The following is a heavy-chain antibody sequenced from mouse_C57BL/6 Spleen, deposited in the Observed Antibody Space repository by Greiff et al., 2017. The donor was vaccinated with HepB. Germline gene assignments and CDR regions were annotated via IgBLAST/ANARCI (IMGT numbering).Heavy chain of an antibody. CDR3: ARDGYYGSSFPYYAMDY. CDR1: GYSITSGYY. CDR2: ISYDGSN. J-gene: IGHJ4*01. Sequence: EVQLKESGPGLVKPSQSLSLTCSVTGYSITSGYYWNWIRQFPGNKLEWMGYISYDGSNNYNPSLKNRISITRDTSKNQFFLKLNSVTTEDTATYYCARDGYYGSSFPYYAMDYWGQGTSVTVSS. D-gene: IGHD1-1*01. V-gene: IGHV3-6*01.